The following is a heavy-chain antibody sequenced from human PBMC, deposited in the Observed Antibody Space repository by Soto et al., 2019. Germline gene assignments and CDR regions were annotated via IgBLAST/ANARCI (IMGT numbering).Heavy chain of an antibody. CDR1: GLTISGKKY. CDR3: ATWHERKHAYDV. V-gene: IGHV3-53*01. Sequence: DVQLVESGGVLIQPGESLRLSCAAFGLTISGKKYVAWVRQAPGQGREWVSALYDVDGSFYADSVKGRFTTSSDSYKTTVYLQMNDLRPDDTAVYYCATWHERKHAYDVWGQGTTITVAS. J-gene: IGHJ3*01. D-gene: IGHD1-1*01. CDR2: LYDVDGS.